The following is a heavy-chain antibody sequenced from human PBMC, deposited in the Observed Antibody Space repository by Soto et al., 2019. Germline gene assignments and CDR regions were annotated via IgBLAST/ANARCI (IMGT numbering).Heavy chain of an antibody. V-gene: IGHV3-74*01. J-gene: IGHJ6*02. CDR1: GFTFSSYW. CDR2: INSDESTT. CDR3: ARGVRNYYGVDV. Sequence: EVQLVESGGGLVQPGGSLRLSCAASGFTFSSYWMHWVRQAPGQGLVWVSRINSDESTTKYADSVKGRFTISRDNAKNTLYLQMNSLRAEDTAMYYCARGVRNYYGVDVWGQGTTVTVSS.